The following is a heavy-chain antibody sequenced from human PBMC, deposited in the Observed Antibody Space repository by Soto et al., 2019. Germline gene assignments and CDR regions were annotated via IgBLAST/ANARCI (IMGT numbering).Heavy chain of an antibody. CDR1: GFTFSSYD. CDR2: IWYDGSNK. J-gene: IGHJ4*02. CDR3: ARTNSSGFYLDY. V-gene: IGHV3-33*01. Sequence: QVQLVESGGGVVQPGRSLRLSCAASGFTFSSYDMHWVRQAPGKGLEWVAVIWYDGSNKYYADSVKGRFTISRDNSKNTLYLKMNSLRAEDTAVYYCARTNSSGFYLDYWGQGTLVTVSS. D-gene: IGHD6-19*01.